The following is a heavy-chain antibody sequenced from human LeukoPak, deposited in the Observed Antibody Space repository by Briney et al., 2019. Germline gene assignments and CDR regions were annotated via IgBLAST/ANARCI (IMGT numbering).Heavy chain of an antibody. CDR2: IYYSGST. D-gene: IGHD3-22*01. J-gene: IGHJ5*02. CDR3: ARETYYYDSSGYGDWFDP. Sequence: SQTLSLTCTVSGGSISSGGYYWSWIRQHPGKGLEWIGYIYYSGSTYYNPSLKSRVTISVDTSKNQFSLKLSSATAADTAVYYCARETYYYDSSGYGDWFDPWGQGTLVTVSS. CDR1: GGSISSGGYY. V-gene: IGHV4-31*03.